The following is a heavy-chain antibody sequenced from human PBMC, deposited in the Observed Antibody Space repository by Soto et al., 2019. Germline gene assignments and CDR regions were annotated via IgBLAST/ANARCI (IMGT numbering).Heavy chain of an antibody. CDR2: ISYDGTDK. J-gene: IGHJ6*02. CDR1: GFTFSSYG. V-gene: IGHV3-30*18. D-gene: IGHD5-18*01. Sequence: PGGSLRLSCAASGFTFSSYGIHWVRQAPGKGLEWVALISYDGTDKYYADSVKGRFTISRDNSKNTLYLQMSSLGPEDTAVYYCVKERYAQLWLVDYGMDVGGQGTTLTVSS. CDR3: VKERYAQLWLVDYGMDV.